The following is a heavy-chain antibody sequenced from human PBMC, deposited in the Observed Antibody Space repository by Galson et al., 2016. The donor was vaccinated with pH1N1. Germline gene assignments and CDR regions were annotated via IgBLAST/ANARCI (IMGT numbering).Heavy chain of an antibody. J-gene: IGHJ4*02. CDR3: ARWRSISGITRFDL. V-gene: IGHV1-46*03. D-gene: IGHD1-7*01. CDR2: INPSGGST. CDR1: GYSFTRYY. Sequence: SVKVSCKASGYSFTRYYMHWVRQAPGQGLEWMGIINPSGGSTVYAEKFQGRVTMTSDTSTSTAYMDLSSLRSEDTAVYYCARWRSISGITRFDLWGQGTLVTVSS.